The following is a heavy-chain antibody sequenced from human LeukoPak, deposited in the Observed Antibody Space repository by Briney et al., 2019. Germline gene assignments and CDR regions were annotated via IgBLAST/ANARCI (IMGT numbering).Heavy chain of an antibody. CDR2: IYYSGST. CDR1: GGSISSYY. Sequence: SETLSLTCTVSGGSISSYYWSWIRQPPGKGLEWIGYIYYSGSTNYNPSLKSRVTMSVDTSKNQFSLKLSSVTAADTAVYYCAKGIADAYYYYMDVWGKGTTVTVSS. V-gene: IGHV4-59*12. D-gene: IGHD6-13*01. CDR3: AKGIADAYYYYMDV. J-gene: IGHJ6*03.